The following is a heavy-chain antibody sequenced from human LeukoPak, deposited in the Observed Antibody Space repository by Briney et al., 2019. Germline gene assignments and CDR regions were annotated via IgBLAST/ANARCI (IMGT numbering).Heavy chain of an antibody. J-gene: IGHJ4*02. CDR3: ARSWADTPMVHFDC. V-gene: IGHV5-51*01. CDR1: GYPFTSYW. CDR2: VSHGDSDT. D-gene: IGHD5-18*01. Sequence: GESLKISCEGFGYPFTSYWIAWVRQMPGKGLEWMGIVSHGDSDTRYSPSFQGRVTISADTSINTAYLQWSSLEASDTAMYYCARSWADTPMVHFDCWGQGTLITVSS.